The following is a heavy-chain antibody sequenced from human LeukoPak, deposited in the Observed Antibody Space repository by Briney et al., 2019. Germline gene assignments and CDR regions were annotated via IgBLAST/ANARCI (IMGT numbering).Heavy chain of an antibody. CDR3: TKDPPRSRGLGAFDI. D-gene: IGHD3-10*01. CDR1: GFTFSSYW. J-gene: IGHJ3*02. CDR2: MKGDGSDI. Sequence: GGCLRLSCVASGFTFSSYWMYWVRQDPGKGLVWVSGMKGDGSDITYADSVKGRFTISRDNAKNTVYLQMNSLRAEDTAVYYCTKDPPRSRGLGAFDIWGQGTMVTVSS. V-gene: IGHV3-74*01.